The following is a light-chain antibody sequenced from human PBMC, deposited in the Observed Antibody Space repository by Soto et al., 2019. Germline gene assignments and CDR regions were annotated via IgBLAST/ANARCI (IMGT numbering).Light chain of an antibody. CDR3: CSYVGRNTYV. J-gene: IGLJ1*01. Sequence: QSVLTQPASVSGSPGQSITISCTGTSSDVGGYNYVSWYQQHPGKAPKVMIYEVNNRPSGVSNRFSGSKSGNTASLTISGLQAEDEADYYCCSYVGRNTYVFGTGTKLTVL. CDR1: SSDVGGYNY. CDR2: EVN. V-gene: IGLV2-14*01.